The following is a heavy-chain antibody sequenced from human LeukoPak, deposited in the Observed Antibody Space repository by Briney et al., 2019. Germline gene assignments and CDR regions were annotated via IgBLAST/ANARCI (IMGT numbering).Heavy chain of an antibody. CDR3: ANHRVGYCSSTSCYRSGNQFDY. CDR1: GSTFSSYA. CDR2: ISGSGGST. Sequence: GGSLRLSCAASGSTFSSYAMSWVRQAPGKGLEWVSAISGSGGSTYYADSVKGRFTISRDNSKNTLYLQMNSLRAEDTAVYYCANHRVGYCSSTSCYRSGNQFDYWGQGTLVTVSS. D-gene: IGHD2-2*02. J-gene: IGHJ4*02. V-gene: IGHV3-23*01.